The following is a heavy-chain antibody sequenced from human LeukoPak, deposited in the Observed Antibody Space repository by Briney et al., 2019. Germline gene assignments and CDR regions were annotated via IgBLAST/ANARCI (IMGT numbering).Heavy chain of an antibody. CDR1: GFTFSSYG. J-gene: IGHJ4*02. D-gene: IGHD3-10*01. V-gene: IGHV3-23*01. CDR3: AKPSHTYGSGSYSY. CDR2: ISGSGGST. Sequence: PGGSLRLSCAASGFTFSSYGMHWVRQAPGKGLEWVSAISGSGGSTYYADSVKGRFTISRDNSKNTLYLQMNSLRAEDTAVYYCAKPSHTYGSGSYSYWGQGTLVTVSS.